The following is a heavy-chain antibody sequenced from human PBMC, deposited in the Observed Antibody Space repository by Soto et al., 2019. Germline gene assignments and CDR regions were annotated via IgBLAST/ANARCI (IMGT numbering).Heavy chain of an antibody. V-gene: IGHV4-59*08. CDR1: VGSISTYY. D-gene: IGHD6-6*01. Sequence: ETLSLTCHLFVGSISTYYWSWIRQPPGKGPEWIGYINYSGSSDYNPSLKSRVTISVETSKKQVSLKLSSVTDEHPAMYFCFINAEYSDKWLDSWWQGDLVNVS. CDR2: INYSGSS. J-gene: IGHJ5*01. CDR3: FINAEYSDKWLDS.